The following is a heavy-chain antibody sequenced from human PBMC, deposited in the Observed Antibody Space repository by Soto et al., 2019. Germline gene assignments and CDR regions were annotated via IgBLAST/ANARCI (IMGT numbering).Heavy chain of an antibody. CDR3: ATVIFFHMTFVT. V-gene: IGHV3-23*01. D-gene: IGHD3-3*02. CDR1: GVRFSGYA. J-gene: IGHJ5*01. CDR2: ISGDADTI. Sequence: EVKLLESGGGLVQPGGSLRLSCEAFGVRFSGYAMSWVRQAPGKGLEWVASISGDADTIYYGDSVKGRFTLSRDNSNNTLFLKMSSLRAGDTAIYSCATVIFFHMTFVTWGQGTPVTVSS.